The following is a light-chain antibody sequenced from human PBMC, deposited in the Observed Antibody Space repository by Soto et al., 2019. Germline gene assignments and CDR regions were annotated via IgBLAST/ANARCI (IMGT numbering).Light chain of an antibody. CDR3: QQYNSYPYT. Sequence: DIQMTQSPSTLSASVGDRVTITCWASQSISSWLAWYQQKPGKAPNLLIYKASSLESGVPSRFSGSGSGTEFTLTISSLQPDDFATYYCQQYNSYPYTFGQGTKLEIK. CDR1: QSISSW. J-gene: IGKJ2*01. V-gene: IGKV1-5*03. CDR2: KAS.